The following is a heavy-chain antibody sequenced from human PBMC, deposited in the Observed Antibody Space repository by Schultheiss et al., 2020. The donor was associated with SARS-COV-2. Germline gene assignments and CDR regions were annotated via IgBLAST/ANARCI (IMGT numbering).Heavy chain of an antibody. J-gene: IGHJ6*02. CDR3: TRATRYYGMDV. Sequence: WIRQAPGKGLEWVGFIRSKAYGGTTEYAASVKGRFTISRDDSKSIAYLQMNSLKTEDTAVYYCTRATRYYGMDVWGQGTTVTVSS. CDR2: IRSKAYGGTT. V-gene: IGHV3-49*02.